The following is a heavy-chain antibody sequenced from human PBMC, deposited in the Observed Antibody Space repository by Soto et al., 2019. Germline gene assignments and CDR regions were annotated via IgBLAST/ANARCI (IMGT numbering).Heavy chain of an antibody. CDR3: ARTNRGYYYDSSGIHY. CDR1: GYTFTGYY. V-gene: IGHV1-2*02. D-gene: IGHD3-22*01. J-gene: IGHJ4*02. Sequence: ASVKVSCKASGYTFTGYYMNWVRQAPGQGLEWMGWINANSGGTNYAQKFQGRVTMTRDTSISTAYMELSRLRSDDTAVYYCARTNRGYYYDSSGIHYWGQGTLVTVSS. CDR2: INANSGGT.